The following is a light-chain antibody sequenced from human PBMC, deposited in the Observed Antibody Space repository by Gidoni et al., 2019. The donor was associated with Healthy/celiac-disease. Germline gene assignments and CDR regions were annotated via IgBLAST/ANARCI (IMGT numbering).Light chain of an antibody. CDR1: QSVSSY. CDR2: DAS. Sequence: EIVLTQSPATLSLSPGERATLSCRASQSVSSYLAWYQQKPAQAPRLLIYDASNRATGTPARVSGSGSGTDFTLTISSLEPEDFAVYYCQQRSNWPPWTFXXXTKVEIK. V-gene: IGKV3-11*01. CDR3: QQRSNWPPWT. J-gene: IGKJ1*01.